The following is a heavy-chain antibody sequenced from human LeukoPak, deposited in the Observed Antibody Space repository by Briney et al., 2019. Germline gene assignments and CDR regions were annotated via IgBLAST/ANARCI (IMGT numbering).Heavy chain of an antibody. CDR3: ARDRGYSSSWYPIPPGS. CDR1: GYTFTSYY. D-gene: IGHD6-13*01. CDR2: IHPSGGST. V-gene: IGHV1-46*01. Sequence: APVKVSCKASGYTFTSYYMHWVRQAPGQGLEWMGIIHPSGGSTSYAQKFQGRVTMTRDTSTSTVYMELRSLRSDDTAVYYCARDRGYSSSWYPIPPGSWGQRNLVTVSS. J-gene: IGHJ5*02.